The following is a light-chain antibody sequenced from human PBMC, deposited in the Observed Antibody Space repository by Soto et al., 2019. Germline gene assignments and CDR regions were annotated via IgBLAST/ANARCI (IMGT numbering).Light chain of an antibody. CDR1: QSISSW. J-gene: IGKJ1*01. V-gene: IGKV1-5*03. CDR3: QQYNSFPT. Sequence: DIQMTQSPSTLSASVGDRVTITCRASQSISSWLAWYQQKPGKAPKLLIYKASSLESGVPSRFSGSGTGTEFTLTISSLQHDAVASYYCQQYNSFPTFGQGTKVEIK. CDR2: KAS.